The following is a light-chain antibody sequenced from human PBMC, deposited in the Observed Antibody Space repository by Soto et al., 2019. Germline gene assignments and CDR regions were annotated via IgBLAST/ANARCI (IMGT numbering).Light chain of an antibody. CDR2: GNT. J-gene: IGLJ1*01. CDR3: QSYDSGLSGAV. Sequence: QSVLTQPPSVSGAPGQRVTISSTGSNIRAGYDVHWYKQLPGTAPKVLIYGNTNRPSGVPDRFSASKSDDSASLAITGLQAEDEADYYCQSYDSGLSGAVFGTGTKVTVL. V-gene: IGLV1-40*01. CDR1: SNIRAGYD.